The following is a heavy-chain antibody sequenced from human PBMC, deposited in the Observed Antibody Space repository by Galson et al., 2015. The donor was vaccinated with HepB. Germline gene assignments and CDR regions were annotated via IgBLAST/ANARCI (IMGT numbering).Heavy chain of an antibody. Sequence: SCKASGYTFTSYGINWVRQAPGQGLEWMGWISAKKGNTNYAQKLQGRVTMTTDTSTSTAYMELRSLRSDDTAVYYCARVGDRGYSYGSGDHWGQGTLVTVSS. J-gene: IGHJ4*02. V-gene: IGHV1-18*04. CDR2: ISAKKGNT. D-gene: IGHD5-18*01. CDR1: GYTFTSYG. CDR3: ARVGDRGYSYGSGDH.